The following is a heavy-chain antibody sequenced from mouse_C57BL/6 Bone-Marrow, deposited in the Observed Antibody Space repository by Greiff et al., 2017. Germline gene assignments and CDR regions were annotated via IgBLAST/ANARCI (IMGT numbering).Heavy chain of an antibody. CDR1: GYKFNDYE. J-gene: IGHJ3*01. CDR2: IDPETGGT. D-gene: IGHD1-1*01. Sequence: QVQLQQSGAELVRPGASVTLSCKASGYKFNDYEMHWVKQTPVHGLEWIGAIDPETGGTAYNQKFKGQAIMTAEKSSSTAYLALRSLTSEDSAVXYYTKPPLRGFAYCGQGTLVTVSA. V-gene: IGHV1-15*01. CDR3: TKPPLRGFAY.